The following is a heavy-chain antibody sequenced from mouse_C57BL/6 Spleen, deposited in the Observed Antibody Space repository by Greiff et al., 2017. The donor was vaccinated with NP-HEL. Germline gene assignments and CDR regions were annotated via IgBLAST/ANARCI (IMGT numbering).Heavy chain of an antibody. CDR1: GFSLTSYG. J-gene: IGHJ3*01. V-gene: IGHV2-5*01. CDR3: AKNTDYYDYDVFAY. D-gene: IGHD2-4*01. Sequence: VKLMESGPGLVQPSQSLSITCTVSGFSLTSYGVHWVRQSPGKGLEWLGVIWRGGSTDYNAAFMSRLSITKDNSKSQVFFKMNSLQADDTAIYYCAKNTDYYDYDVFAYWGQGTLVTVSA. CDR2: IWRGGST.